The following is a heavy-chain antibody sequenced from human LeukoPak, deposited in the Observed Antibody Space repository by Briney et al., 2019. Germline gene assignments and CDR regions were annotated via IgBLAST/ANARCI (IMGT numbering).Heavy chain of an antibody. CDR2: IYKSGSA. Sequence: SETLSLTCIVSGGSISSSNSYWGWIRQPPGKGLEWIATIYKSGSAYYNPSLKSRVTVSVDTSKNQFSLKLTSVTAADTALYYCARYVGYTSAWLDSWGQGTLVTVSS. J-gene: IGHJ4*02. CDR3: ARYVGYTSAWLDS. D-gene: IGHD6-19*01. CDR1: GGSISSSNSY. V-gene: IGHV4-39*01.